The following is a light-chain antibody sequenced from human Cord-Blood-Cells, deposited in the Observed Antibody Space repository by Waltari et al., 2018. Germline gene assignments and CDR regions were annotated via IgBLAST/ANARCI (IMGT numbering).Light chain of an antibody. Sequence: QSVLTQPPSVSGAPGQRVTIPCTGSSSNIGAGYDVHWYQQIPGTAPKLLIYGNSNRPSGVPDRFSGSKSGTSASLAITGLQAENEADYYCQSYDSSLSEVFGTGTKVTVL. J-gene: IGLJ1*01. CDR3: QSYDSSLSEV. CDR2: GNS. CDR1: SSNIGAGYD. V-gene: IGLV1-40*01.